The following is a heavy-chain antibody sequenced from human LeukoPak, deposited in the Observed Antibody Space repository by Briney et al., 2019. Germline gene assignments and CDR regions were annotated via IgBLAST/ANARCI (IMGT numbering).Heavy chain of an antibody. CDR1: GGSISSSSYY. Sequence: SSETLSLTCTVSGGSISSSSYYWGWIRQPPGKGLEWIGSIYYSGSTYYNPSLKSRVTISVGTSKNQFSLKLSSVTAADTAVYYCASFRKRGAFFDYWGQGTLVTVSS. J-gene: IGHJ4*02. V-gene: IGHV4-39*01. CDR2: IYYSGST. CDR3: ASFRKRGAFFDY. D-gene: IGHD2/OR15-2a*01.